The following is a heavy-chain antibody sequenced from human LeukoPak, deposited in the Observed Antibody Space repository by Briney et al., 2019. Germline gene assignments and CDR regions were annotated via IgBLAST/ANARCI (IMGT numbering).Heavy chain of an antibody. V-gene: IGHV3-23*01. D-gene: IGHD3-22*01. CDR3: AKDGLLEYYYDSSRYFDY. J-gene: IGHJ4*02. Sequence: PGGSLRLSYAASGFTFSSYAMSWVRQAPGKGLEWVSTISGSGGSKYYADSVKGRFTISRDNSKNTLYLQMNSLRAEDTAVYYCAKDGLLEYYYDSSRYFDYWGQGTLVTVSS. CDR1: GFTFSSYA. CDR2: ISGSGGSK.